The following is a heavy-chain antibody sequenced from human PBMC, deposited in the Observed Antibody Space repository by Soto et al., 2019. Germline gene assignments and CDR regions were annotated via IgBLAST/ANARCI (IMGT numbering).Heavy chain of an antibody. J-gene: IGHJ4*02. CDR3: AKDTGYDFWSGYRTRGHFDY. Sequence: GGSLRLSCAASGFTFDDYAMHWVRQAPGKGLEWVSGISWNSGSIGYADSVKGRFTISRDNAKNSLYLQMNSLRAEDTALYYCAKDTGYDFWSGYRTRGHFDYWGQGTLVTVSS. V-gene: IGHV3-9*01. CDR2: ISWNSGSI. CDR1: GFTFDDYA. D-gene: IGHD3-3*01.